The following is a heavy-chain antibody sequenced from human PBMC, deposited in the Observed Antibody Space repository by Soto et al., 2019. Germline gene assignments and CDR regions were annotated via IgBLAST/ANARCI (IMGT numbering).Heavy chain of an antibody. CDR1: GFTFSSYE. CDR3: ARGGGKPSSFDY. CDR2: ISSSGSTI. D-gene: IGHD3-16*01. J-gene: IGHJ4*02. V-gene: IGHV3-48*03. Sequence: GGSPRLSCAASGFTFSSYEMNWVRQAPGKGLEWVSYISSSGSTIYYADSVKGRFTISRDNAKNSLYLQMNSLRGEDTAVHYCARGGGKPSSFDYWGQGTLVTVSS.